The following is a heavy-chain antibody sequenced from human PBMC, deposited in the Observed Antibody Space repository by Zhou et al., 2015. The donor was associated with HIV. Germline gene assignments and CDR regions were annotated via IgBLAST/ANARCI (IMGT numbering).Heavy chain of an antibody. CDR3: ARYCSSTSCDYGMDV. J-gene: IGHJ6*02. CDR2: MNPNSGST. D-gene: IGHD2-2*01. V-gene: IGHV1-8*01. CDR1: RYTFTRND. Sequence: QAQLVQSGAEVKKPGASVKVSCKASRYTFTRNDINWVRQATGQGLEWMGWMNPNSGSTGYAQKFQGRVIMTRNTSISTAYMELSSLRSEDTAVYYCARYCSSTSCDYGMDVWGLGATVTVSS.